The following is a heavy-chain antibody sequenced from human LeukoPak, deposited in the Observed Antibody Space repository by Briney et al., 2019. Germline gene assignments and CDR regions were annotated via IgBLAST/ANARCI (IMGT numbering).Heavy chain of an antibody. Sequence: GGFLRLSCAASGFTFSNHWMSWVRQAPGKGLEWVANIKEDGSEKYYVDSVKGRFTISRDNARNSLYLQMNSLRAEDTAVYYCASGRQLGYWGQGTLVTVSS. D-gene: IGHD6-13*01. CDR1: GFTFSNHW. CDR2: IKEDGSEK. J-gene: IGHJ4*02. CDR3: ASGRQLGY. V-gene: IGHV3-7*01.